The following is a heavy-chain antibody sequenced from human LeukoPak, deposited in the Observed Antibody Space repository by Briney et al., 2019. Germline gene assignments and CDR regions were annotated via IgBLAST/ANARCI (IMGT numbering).Heavy chain of an antibody. CDR2: IYHSGST. CDR1: GGSLSSGGYS. J-gene: IGHJ5*02. V-gene: IGHV4-30-2*01. Sequence: SETLSLTCAVSGGSLSSGGYSWSWIRQPPGKGLEWIGYIYHSGSTYYNPSLKSRVTISVDRSKNQFSLKPSSVTAADTAVYYCARARYPMVRGVNWFDPWGQGTLVTVSS. D-gene: IGHD3-10*01. CDR3: ARARYPMVRGVNWFDP.